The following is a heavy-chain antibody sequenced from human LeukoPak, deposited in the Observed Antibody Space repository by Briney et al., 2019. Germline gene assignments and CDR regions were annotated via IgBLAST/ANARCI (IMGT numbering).Heavy chain of an antibody. Sequence: GGSLRLSCAAPGFTFSTYAMGWVRQAPGKGLEWVTSIKGGGGDPFYADSVKGRFTISRDNSKNTLFLQLDSLRAEDSAVYYCAKGGHDFNPFYWWGQGTLVTVSS. CDR3: AKGGHDFNPFYW. J-gene: IGHJ4*02. D-gene: IGHD2-21*02. V-gene: IGHV3-23*01. CDR2: IKGGGGDP. CDR1: GFTFSTYA.